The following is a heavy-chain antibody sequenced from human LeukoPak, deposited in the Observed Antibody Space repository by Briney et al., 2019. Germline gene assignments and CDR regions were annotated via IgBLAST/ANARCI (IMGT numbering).Heavy chain of an antibody. D-gene: IGHD3-22*01. CDR1: GFTFSGSA. J-gene: IGHJ3*02. Sequence: GGSLRLSCAASGFTFSGSAMHWVRQASGKGLEWVGRIRSKANSYATAYAASVKGRFTISRDDSKNTAYLQMNSLKTEDTAVYYCAKDRRPTYYSDSSGYYFRDAFDMWGQGTMVTVSS. CDR3: AKDRRPTYYSDSSGYYFRDAFDM. CDR2: IRSKANSYAT. V-gene: IGHV3-73*01.